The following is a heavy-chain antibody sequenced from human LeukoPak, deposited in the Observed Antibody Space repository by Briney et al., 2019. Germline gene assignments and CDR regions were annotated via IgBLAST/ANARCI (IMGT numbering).Heavy chain of an antibody. CDR2: ISGSGGST. V-gene: IGHV3-23*01. D-gene: IGHD3-10*01. CDR1: GFTFSSYA. CDR3: AKDYYGSGSYYSSYYFDY. J-gene: IGHJ4*02. Sequence: GGSLRLSCAASGFTFSSYAMSWVRQAPGKGLEWVSAISGSGGSTNYADSVKGRFTISRDNSKNTLYLQMNSLRAEDTAVYYCAKDYYGSGSYYSSYYFDYWGQGTLVTVSS.